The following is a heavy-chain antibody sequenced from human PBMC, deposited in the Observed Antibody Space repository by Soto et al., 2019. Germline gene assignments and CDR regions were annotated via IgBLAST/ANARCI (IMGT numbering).Heavy chain of an antibody. J-gene: IGHJ6*02. D-gene: IGHD3-10*01. CDR2: IYYSGST. CDR1: GGSISSYC. CDR3: ARDSGGYYYYYGMDV. Sequence: SETLSLTCTVSGGSISSYCWSWIRQPPGKGLEWIGYIYYSGSTNYNPSLKSRVTISVDTSKNQFSLKLSSVTAADTAVYYCARDSGGYYYYYGMDVWGQGTTVTV. V-gene: IGHV4-59*01.